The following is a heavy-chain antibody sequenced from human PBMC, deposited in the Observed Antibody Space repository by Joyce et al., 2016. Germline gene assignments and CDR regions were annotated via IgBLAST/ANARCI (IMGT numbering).Heavy chain of an antibody. V-gene: IGHV4-31*03. Sequence: QVQLQESGPGLVKPSQTLSLTCTVSGGSITSARDYWPWIRHHPGRGLEWIGYIYYSGSTYYTPPLKSRVVISIDTSKNQFSLSLTSVTAADTAVYYCARGRETTYSDTEVGAFDIWGQGTMVTVSS. D-gene: IGHD2/OR15-2a*01. CDR2: IYYSGST. CDR1: GGSITSARDY. CDR3: ARGRETTYSDTEVGAFDI. J-gene: IGHJ3*02.